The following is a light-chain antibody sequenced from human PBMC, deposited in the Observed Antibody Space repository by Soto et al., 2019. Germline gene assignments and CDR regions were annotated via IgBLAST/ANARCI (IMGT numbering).Light chain of an antibody. CDR1: QSVGTN. V-gene: IGKV3-15*01. Sequence: EIVMTRSPATLSVSPGERSTLSCRASQSVGTNVAWYQQKPGQAPRLLIYGASTRANDISDRFSGSGSGADFTLTISSLQPDDFATYYCQQYNSYSRTFGQGTKVDIK. CDR2: GAS. J-gene: IGKJ1*01. CDR3: QQYNSYSRT.